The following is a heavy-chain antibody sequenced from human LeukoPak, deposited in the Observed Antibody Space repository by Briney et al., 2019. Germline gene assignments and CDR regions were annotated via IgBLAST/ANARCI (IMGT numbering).Heavy chain of an antibody. CDR3: ARGLEYNYGYPYLDY. CDR1: GGAISSYH. V-gene: IGHV4-4*07. J-gene: IGHJ4*02. D-gene: IGHD5-18*01. Sequence: SETLSLTCTVSGGAISSYHWSWIRQPAGKGLEWIGRIYTSGSANYSPSLKSRVTMSVDTSKNQFSLKLSSVTAADTAVYYCARGLEYNYGYPYLDYWGQGTLVTVSS. CDR2: IYTSGSA.